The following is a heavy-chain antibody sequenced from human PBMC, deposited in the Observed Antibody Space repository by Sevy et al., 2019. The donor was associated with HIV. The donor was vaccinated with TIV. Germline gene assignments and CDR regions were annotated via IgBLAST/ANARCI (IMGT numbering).Heavy chain of an antibody. J-gene: IGHJ4*02. V-gene: IGHV3-7*01. CDR1: GFTFTNYW. CDR2: IKQDESEK. CDR3: AREVGGYNWRPYYFDS. D-gene: IGHD5-12*01. Sequence: GGSLRLSCAASGFTFTNYWMSWVRQTPWKGLEWVATIKQDESEKYYVDSVKGRYAISRDNGKNSVSLQMNGLRAEDTALYYCAREVGGYNWRPYYFDSWGQGTLVTVSS.